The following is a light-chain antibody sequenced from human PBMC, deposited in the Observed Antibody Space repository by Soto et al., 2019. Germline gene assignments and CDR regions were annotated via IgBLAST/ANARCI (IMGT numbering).Light chain of an antibody. Sequence: AIQMTQSPSSLSASVGDRVTITCRASQDVSNDLGWYQQKPGKAPNLLIYAASTLQSGVPSRFSGSGSGTEFTLTISSLQPEDFATYYCQQAASFPLTFGEGTRLENK. V-gene: IGKV1-6*01. CDR2: AAS. CDR1: QDVSND. CDR3: QQAASFPLT. J-gene: IGKJ5*01.